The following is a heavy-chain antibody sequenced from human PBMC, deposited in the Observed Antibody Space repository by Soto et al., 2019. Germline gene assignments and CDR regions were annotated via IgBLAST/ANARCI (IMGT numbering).Heavy chain of an antibody. D-gene: IGHD6-13*01. J-gene: IGHJ3*02. Sequence: SVKVSCKASGYTFTSYDINWVRQATGQGLEWMGGINPNCGTASYAQKFQGRVTITADESTSTAYMELSSLRSEDTAVYYCARGTDSSSWEREAFDIWGQGTMVTVSS. CDR3: ARGTDSSSWEREAFDI. CDR1: GYTFTSYD. CDR2: INPNCGTA. V-gene: IGHV1-69*13.